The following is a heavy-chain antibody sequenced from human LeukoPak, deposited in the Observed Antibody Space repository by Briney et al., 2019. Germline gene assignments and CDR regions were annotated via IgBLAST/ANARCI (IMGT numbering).Heavy chain of an antibody. J-gene: IGHJ5*02. CDR1: GFTFSVYW. Sequence: PGGSLRLSCAASGFTFSVYWMHWVRQAPGRGLVWVSLINSDGSSTRYADSVKGRFTISRDNAKNTLYLQMNCLRAEDTAVYYCARGKAVAGTFSWFDPWGQGTLVTVSS. V-gene: IGHV3-74*01. CDR2: INSDGSST. CDR3: ARGKAVAGTFSWFDP. D-gene: IGHD6-19*01.